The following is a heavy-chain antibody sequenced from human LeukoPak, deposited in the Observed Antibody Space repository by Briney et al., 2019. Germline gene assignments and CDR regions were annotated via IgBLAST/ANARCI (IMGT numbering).Heavy chain of an antibody. CDR2: ISNSDGST. CDR3: ARDRGVDTAMVNWFDP. CDR1: GFTFSSYA. J-gene: IGHJ5*02. Sequence: GGSLRLSCAASGFTFSSYAMSWVRQAPGKGLEWVSTISNSDGSTYYADSVKGRFTISRDNSENTLYLQMNGLRAEDTAVYYCARDRGVDTAMVNWFDPWGQGTLVTVSS. D-gene: IGHD5-18*01. V-gene: IGHV3-23*01.